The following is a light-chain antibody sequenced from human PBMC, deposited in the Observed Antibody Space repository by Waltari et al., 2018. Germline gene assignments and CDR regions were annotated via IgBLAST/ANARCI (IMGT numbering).Light chain of an antibody. Sequence: QSVLTQPPSASGTPGPRVIISCSGSISHIGANYVYWYQQLPGTAPKLLIYRNNPRPSGVPDRFSGSKSGTSASLAISGLRSEDEAHYHCAAGDDSLSGVVCGGGTKLTVL. CDR2: RNN. CDR1: ISHIGANY. J-gene: IGLJ2*01. CDR3: AAGDDSLSGVV. V-gene: IGLV1-47*01.